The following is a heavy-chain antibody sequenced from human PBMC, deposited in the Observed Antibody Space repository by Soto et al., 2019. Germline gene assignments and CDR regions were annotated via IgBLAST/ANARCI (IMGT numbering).Heavy chain of an antibody. Sequence: QVQLQQWGAGLLKPSETLSLTCAVYGGSFSGYYWSWIRQHPGKGLEWIGEINHSGSTNYNPSLKSRVTISVDTSKNQFSLQLSSVTAADTAVYYCARGSGSGYSSGWTRPYYYYDGMDVWGQGTTVTVSS. D-gene: IGHD6-19*01. J-gene: IGHJ6*02. CDR3: ARGSGSGYSSGWTRPYYYYDGMDV. V-gene: IGHV4-34*01. CDR1: GGSFSGYY. CDR2: INHSGST.